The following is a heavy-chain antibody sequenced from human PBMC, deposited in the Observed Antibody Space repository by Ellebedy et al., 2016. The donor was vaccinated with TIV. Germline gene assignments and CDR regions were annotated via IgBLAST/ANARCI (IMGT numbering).Heavy chain of an antibody. CDR3: VRWTVKFGLDS. D-gene: IGHD3-16*01. Sequence: PGGSLRLSCAASGFTFTTYWMNWVRQAPGKGLVWVSRVNSDGGTTHYADSVKGRFTISRDNAKNTLYLQMNSLRAEDTAVYYCVRWTVKFGLDSWGQGTLVTVSS. V-gene: IGHV3-74*01. J-gene: IGHJ4*02. CDR1: GFTFTTYW. CDR2: VNSDGGTT.